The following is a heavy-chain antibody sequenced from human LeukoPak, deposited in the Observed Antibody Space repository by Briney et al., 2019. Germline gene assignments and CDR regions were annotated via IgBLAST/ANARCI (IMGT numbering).Heavy chain of an antibody. CDR2: IKKDGTET. Sequence: GGSLRLSCAASGFIFSTFWVSWVRQAPGKGLEWVAHIKKDGTETYYVDSVKGRFTISRDNAKNSLYLRMNSLTAEDTAVYYCARALDNFYYFDLWGQGTLVTVSS. J-gene: IGHJ4*02. CDR1: GFIFSTFW. CDR3: ARALDNFYYFDL. V-gene: IGHV3-7*01. D-gene: IGHD3/OR15-3a*01.